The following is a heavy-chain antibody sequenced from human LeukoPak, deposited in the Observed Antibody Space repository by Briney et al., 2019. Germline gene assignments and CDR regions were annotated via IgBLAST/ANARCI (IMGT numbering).Heavy chain of an antibody. Sequence: PSETLSLTCTVSGYSISSGYYWGWIRQPPGKGLEWIGSIYHSGSTYYNPSLKSRVTISVDTSKNQFSLKLSSVTAADTAVYYCARVGECSSTSCYFFDYWGQGTLVTVSS. CDR1: GYSISSGYY. D-gene: IGHD2-2*01. CDR3: ARVGECSSTSCYFFDY. J-gene: IGHJ4*02. V-gene: IGHV4-38-2*02. CDR2: IYHSGST.